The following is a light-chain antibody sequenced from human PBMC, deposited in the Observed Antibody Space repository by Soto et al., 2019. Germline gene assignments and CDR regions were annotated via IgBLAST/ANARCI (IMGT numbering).Light chain of an antibody. J-gene: IGKJ2*01. CDR2: AAY. CDR3: LQGYNYPYT. Sequence: AIQMTQSPSSLSASVGDRVTITCRASQGIRNDLGWYQQKPGKAPKLLIYAAYSVQSGVPSRFSGSGSGTYFTLTIRSLQHEDFATYYCLQGYNYPYTFGQGTNLEIK. V-gene: IGKV1-6*01. CDR1: QGIRND.